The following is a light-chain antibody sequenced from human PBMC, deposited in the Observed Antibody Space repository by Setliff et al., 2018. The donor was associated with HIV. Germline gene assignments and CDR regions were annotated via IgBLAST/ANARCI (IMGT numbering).Light chain of an antibody. CDR3: CSYTSSNTDV. CDR2: EVS. J-gene: IGLJ1*01. Sequence: QSVLTQPASVSGSPGQSITISCTGTSSDVGAYNYVSWYQQYPGKAPKLMIYEVSNRPSGVSNRFSGSKSGNTASLTISGLQAEDEADYYCCSYTSSNTDVFGTGTKGTVL. CDR1: SSDVGAYNY. V-gene: IGLV2-14*01.